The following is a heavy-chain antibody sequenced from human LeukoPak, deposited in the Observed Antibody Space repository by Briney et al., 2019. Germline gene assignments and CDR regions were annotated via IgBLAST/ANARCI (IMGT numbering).Heavy chain of an antibody. Sequence: GGSLRLSCAASGFTFSSYAMSWVRQAPGKGLEWVSYISSSTSTIYYADSVKGRFTISRDNSKNALYLQMISLRAEDTAVYYCVKGRVISSSSALDVWGQGTTVTVSS. CDR2: ISSSTSTI. CDR1: GFTFSSYA. CDR3: VKGRVISSSSALDV. V-gene: IGHV3-48*01. J-gene: IGHJ6*02. D-gene: IGHD2-2*01.